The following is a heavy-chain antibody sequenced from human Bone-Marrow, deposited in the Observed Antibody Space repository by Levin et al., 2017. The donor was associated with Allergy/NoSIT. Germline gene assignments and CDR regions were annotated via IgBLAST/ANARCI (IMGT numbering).Heavy chain of an antibody. CDR3: ARDKSGSYFSFDN. J-gene: IGHJ4*02. CDR1: GGSISSYF. Sequence: SETLSLTCTVSGGSISSYFWSWIRQPPGKGLEWIGYMSSSGSTNYNPSLKSRVTISVDTSKNQFSLNLRSVTAADTAVYFCARDKSGSYFSFDNWGQGTLVTVSS. V-gene: IGHV4-59*01. CDR2: MSSSGST. D-gene: IGHD1-26*01.